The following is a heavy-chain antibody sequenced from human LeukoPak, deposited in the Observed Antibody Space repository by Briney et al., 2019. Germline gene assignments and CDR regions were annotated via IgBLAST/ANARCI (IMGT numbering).Heavy chain of an antibody. D-gene: IGHD4-17*01. Sequence: GGSLRLSCAASGFTFSSYAMHWVRQAPGKGLEWVAVISYDGSNKYYGDSVKGRFTISRDNSKNTLYLQMNSLRAEDTAVYYCARGYGDSGFDYWGQGTLVTVSS. V-gene: IGHV3-30-3*01. CDR3: ARGYGDSGFDY. J-gene: IGHJ4*02. CDR2: ISYDGSNK. CDR1: GFTFSSYA.